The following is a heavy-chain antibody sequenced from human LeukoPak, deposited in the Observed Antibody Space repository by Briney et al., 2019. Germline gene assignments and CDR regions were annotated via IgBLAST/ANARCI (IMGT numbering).Heavy chain of an antibody. CDR3: ARDYGSGYPVYYFDY. V-gene: IGHV3-64*01. CDR1: GFTFSNYA. Sequence: GGSLRLSCAASGFTFSNYAMHWVRQAPGKGLEYVSAISSNGGSTYYANSVKGRFTISRDNSKNTLYLQMGSLRAEDMAVYYCARDYGSGYPVYYFDYWGQGTLVTVSS. CDR2: ISSNGGST. J-gene: IGHJ4*02. D-gene: IGHD3-3*01.